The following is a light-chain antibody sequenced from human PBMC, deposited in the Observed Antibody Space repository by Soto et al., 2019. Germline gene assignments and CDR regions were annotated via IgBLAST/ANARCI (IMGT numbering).Light chain of an antibody. Sequence: IQWTQSPSSLSASVGYRVTITGRASQGISSHLAWYQQKPGKAPKLLIYKASTLKSGVPSRFSGSGSGTEFTLTTSRLQPDDFATYYCHHYNSYSEAFGQGTKV. V-gene: IGKV1-5*03. CDR1: QGISSH. CDR3: HHYNSYSEA. J-gene: IGKJ1*01. CDR2: KAS.